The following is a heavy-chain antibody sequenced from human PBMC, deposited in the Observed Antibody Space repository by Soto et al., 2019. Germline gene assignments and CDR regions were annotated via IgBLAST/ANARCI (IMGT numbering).Heavy chain of an antibody. Sequence: GGSLRLSCAASGFTFSSYGMHWVRQAPGKGLEWVAVIWYDGSNKYYADSVKGRFTISRDNSKNTLYLQMNSLRAEDTAVYYCARDGAHIVVVPVYGMDVWGQGTTVTVSS. CDR3: ARDGAHIVVVPVYGMDV. J-gene: IGHJ6*02. CDR2: IWYDGSNK. V-gene: IGHV3-33*01. CDR1: GFTFSSYG. D-gene: IGHD2-2*01.